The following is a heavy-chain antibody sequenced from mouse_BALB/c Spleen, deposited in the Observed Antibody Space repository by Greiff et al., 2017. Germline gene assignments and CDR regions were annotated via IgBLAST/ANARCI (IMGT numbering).Heavy chain of an antibody. V-gene: IGHV1S34*01. D-gene: IGHD3-1*01. CDR3: ARSTKAGCLGK. J-gene: IGHJ2*01. CDR1: GYSFTGYY. CDR2: ISCYNGAT. Sequence: LVKTGASVKISCKASGYSFTGYYMHWVKQSHGKSLEWIGYISCYNGATSYNQKFKGKATFTVDTSSSTAYMQFNSLTSEESAVQSCARSTKAGCLGKRGRGTARSVAS.